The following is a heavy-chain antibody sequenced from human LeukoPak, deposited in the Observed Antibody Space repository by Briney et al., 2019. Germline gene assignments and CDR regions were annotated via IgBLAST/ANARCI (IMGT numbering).Heavy chain of an antibody. J-gene: IGHJ6*02. D-gene: IGHD3-3*01. V-gene: IGHV1-69*04. CDR1: GGTFSSYT. Sequence: SVKVSCKASGGTFSSYTISWVRQAPGQGLEWMGRIIPILGIANYAQKFQGRVTITADKSTSTAYMELSSLRSEDTAVYYCARDSSPANYDFWSGYSNTGYYGMDVWGQGTTVTVSS. CDR3: ARDSSPANYDFWSGYSNTGYYGMDV. CDR2: IIPILGIA.